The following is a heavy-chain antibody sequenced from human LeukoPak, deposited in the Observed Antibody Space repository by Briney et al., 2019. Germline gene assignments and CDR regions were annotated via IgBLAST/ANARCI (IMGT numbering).Heavy chain of an antibody. V-gene: IGHV3-21*01. CDR2: FSSSSSYI. J-gene: IGHJ4*02. CDR1: EFTLNSYS. D-gene: IGHD5-12*01. CDR3: ARAYSRESGYDFVLHN. Sequence: GGSRRLPCAALEFTLNSYSMNWGRQAPGKGLEWFSSFSSSSSYIYYADSVKGRFTISRDTSKNTLYLQMNSLRAEDTAVYYCARAYSRESGYDFVLHNWGQGTLVTVSS.